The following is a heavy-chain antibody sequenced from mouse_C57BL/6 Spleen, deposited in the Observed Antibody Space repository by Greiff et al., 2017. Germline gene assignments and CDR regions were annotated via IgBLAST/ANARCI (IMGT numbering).Heavy chain of an antibody. CDR1: GFNIKDYY. V-gene: IGHV14-4*01. CDR3: TTEGTTVVDRDV. Sequence: VQLQQSGAELVRPGASVKLSCTASGFNIKDYYMHWVKQRPEQGLEWIGWIDPENGDTEYASKFQGKATITADTSSNTAYLQLSSLTSEDTAVYDCTTEGTTVVDRDVWGKGTTLTVSS. D-gene: IGHD1-1*01. J-gene: IGHJ2*01. CDR2: IDPENGDT.